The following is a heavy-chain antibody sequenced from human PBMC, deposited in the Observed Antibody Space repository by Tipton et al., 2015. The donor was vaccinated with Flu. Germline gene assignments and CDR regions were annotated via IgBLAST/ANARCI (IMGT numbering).Heavy chain of an antibody. CDR2: IYYSGST. Sequence: TPSLTCTVSGGSISSYYWSWIRQPPGKGLEWIGYIYYSGSTNYNPSLKSRVTISVDTSKNQFSLKLSSVTAADTAVYYCATQLLQPGGRVHYWYFDLWGRGTLVTVSS. V-gene: IGHV4-59*07. CDR1: GGSISSYY. CDR3: ATQLLQPGGRVHYWYFDL. J-gene: IGHJ2*01. D-gene: IGHD4-23*01.